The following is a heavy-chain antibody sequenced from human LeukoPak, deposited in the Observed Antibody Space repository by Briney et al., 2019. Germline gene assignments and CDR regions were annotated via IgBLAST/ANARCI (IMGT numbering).Heavy chain of an antibody. J-gene: IGHJ4*02. D-gene: IGHD3-10*01. CDR2: ISYDGSNK. CDR3: ARDRASGSPAGFDY. CDR1: GFTFSSFA. V-gene: IGHV3-30*04. Sequence: GGSRRLSCAASGFTFSSFAMHWVRQAPGKGLEWVAVISYDGSNKYYADSVKGRFTISRDNSKNTLYLQMNSLRAEDTAVFYCARDRASGSPAGFDYWGQGTLVTVSS.